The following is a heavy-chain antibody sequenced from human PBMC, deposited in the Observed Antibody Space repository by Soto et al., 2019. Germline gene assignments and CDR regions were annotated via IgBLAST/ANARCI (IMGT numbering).Heavy chain of an antibody. D-gene: IGHD2-2*01. J-gene: IGHJ6*02. Sequence: GESLKISCKGSGYSFTSYWIGWVRQMPGKGLEWMGIIYPGDSDTRYSPSFQGQVTISADKSISTAYLQWSSLKASDTAMYYCARVGRGYCSSTSCRYYYYYGMDVWGQGTTVTVS. V-gene: IGHV5-51*01. CDR3: ARVGRGYCSSTSCRYYYYYGMDV. CDR1: GYSFTSYW. CDR2: IYPGDSDT.